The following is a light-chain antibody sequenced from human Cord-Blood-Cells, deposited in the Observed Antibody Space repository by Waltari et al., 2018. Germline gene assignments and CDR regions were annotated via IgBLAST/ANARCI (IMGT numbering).Light chain of an antibody. J-gene: IGKJ3*01. CDR3: QQSYSTPPLFT. V-gene: IGKV1-39*01. Sequence: DIQMTQSLSSLSASVGDRVTITCRASQSISSYLNWYQQKPGKAPKLLIYAASSLQSGVPSRFSGSGSGTDFTLTISSLQPEDFATYYCQQSYSTPPLFTFGPGTKVDIK. CDR2: AAS. CDR1: QSISSY.